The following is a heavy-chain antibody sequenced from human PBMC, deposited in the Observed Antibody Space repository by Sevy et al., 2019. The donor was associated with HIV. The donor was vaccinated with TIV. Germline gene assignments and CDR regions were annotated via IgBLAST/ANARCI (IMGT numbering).Heavy chain of an antibody. V-gene: IGHV3-30*02. D-gene: IGHD3-10*01. CDR3: TGITMVQGVTSPYGMDV. CDR2: IRYDGSNK. CDR1: GFTFSSYG. J-gene: IGHJ6*02. Sequence: GGSLRLSCAASGFTFSSYGMHWVRQAPGKGLEWVAFIRYDGSNKYYADSVKGRFTISRDNSKNTLYLQMNSLRAEDTAVYYCTGITMVQGVTSPYGMDVWGQGTTVTVSS.